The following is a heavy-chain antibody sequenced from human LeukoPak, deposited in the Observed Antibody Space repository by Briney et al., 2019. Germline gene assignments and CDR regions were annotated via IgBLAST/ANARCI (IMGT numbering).Heavy chain of an antibody. CDR2: ISSDSSNI. CDR1: GFTFSSYA. Sequence: GGSLRLSCAASGFTFSSYAMNWVRQAPGKGLEWLSYISSDSSNIYDADSVKGRFAISRDNGKNSLYLQMNHLRDDDTAVYYCARDTSGWYNDAFDLWGQGTRVIVSS. CDR3: ARDTSGWYNDAFDL. D-gene: IGHD6-19*01. J-gene: IGHJ3*01. V-gene: IGHV3-48*02.